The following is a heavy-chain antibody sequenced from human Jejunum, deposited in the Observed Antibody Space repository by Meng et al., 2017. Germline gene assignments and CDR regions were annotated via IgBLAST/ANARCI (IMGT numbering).Heavy chain of an antibody. D-gene: IGHD6-13*01. CDR1: GGSISTAGYY. CDR3: ARDTAGFGP. J-gene: IGHJ5*02. CDR2: IFYSGTT. Sequence: QLQLQESGPGLVKLSETLSLTCAVSGGSISTAGYYWGWIRQSPGKGLEWIGSIFYSGTTYYNPSLKSRVTISIDTSKNQFSLKMNSVTAADTAVYYCARDTAGFGPWGQGTLVTVSS. V-gene: IGHV4-39*07.